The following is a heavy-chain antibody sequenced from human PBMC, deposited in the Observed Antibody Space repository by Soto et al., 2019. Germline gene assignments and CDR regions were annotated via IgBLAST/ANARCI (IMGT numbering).Heavy chain of an antibody. CDR1: GGTLSDHG. CDR2: TIPVFNTA. V-gene: IGHV1-69*06. Sequence: QVQLEQSGAEVKKPGSSVKISCKASGGTLSDHGFSWLRQAPGQGLEWVGGTIPVFNTAKYAPKFQGRVTIAAYKSTNIAYMELGSLRSDDTAFYYSTRGVYGSGNYYTGASDLVIWGQGTLVIVSS. CDR3: TRGVYGSGNYYTGASDLVI. D-gene: IGHD3-10*01. J-gene: IGHJ3*02.